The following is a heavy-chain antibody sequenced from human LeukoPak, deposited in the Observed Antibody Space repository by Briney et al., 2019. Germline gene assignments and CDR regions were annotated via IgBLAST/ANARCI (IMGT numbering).Heavy chain of an antibody. Sequence: PGGSLRLSCAASGFTFSSYAMSWVRQAPGKGLEWVSAISGSGGSTYYADSVKGRFTISRDNSKNTLDLQMNSLRAEDTAVYYCARPKRADDAFDIWGQGTMVTVSS. CDR3: ARPKRADDAFDI. J-gene: IGHJ3*02. V-gene: IGHV3-23*01. CDR1: GFTFSSYA. CDR2: ISGSGGST.